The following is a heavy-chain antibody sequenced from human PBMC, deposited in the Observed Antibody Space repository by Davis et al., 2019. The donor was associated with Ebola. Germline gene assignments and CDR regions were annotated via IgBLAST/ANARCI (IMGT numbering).Heavy chain of an antibody. D-gene: IGHD3-10*01. CDR2: ISASGGAT. CDR3: AKDLTSYYGSGDFFDY. Sequence: GESLKISCAASGFLFSSYAMSWVRQAPGRGLEWVSSISASGGATFYADSVKGRIVMSRDNSNDTLYLRMNNPRAEDTAIYYCAKDLTSYYGSGDFFDYWGQGILVTVSS. V-gene: IGHV3-23*01. J-gene: IGHJ4*02. CDR1: GFLFSSYA.